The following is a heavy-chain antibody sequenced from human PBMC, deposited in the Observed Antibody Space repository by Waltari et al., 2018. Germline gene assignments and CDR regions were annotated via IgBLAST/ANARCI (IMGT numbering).Heavy chain of an antibody. J-gene: IGHJ4*02. CDR2: LRDTGAT. CDR1: GAFPSDHH. D-gene: IGHD3-22*01. V-gene: IGHV4-59*08. Sequence: HVQLQESGPGLVKPSETLSPTCIVSGAFPSDHHWTCIRQAPGKGLEWIAYLRDTGATKCTPSLESRVTVSAVTSKKQFSLRLTSVTAADTAVYYCARLPTKYYDSMGWGFFDQWGQGILVTVSS. CDR3: ARLPTKYYDSMGWGFFDQ.